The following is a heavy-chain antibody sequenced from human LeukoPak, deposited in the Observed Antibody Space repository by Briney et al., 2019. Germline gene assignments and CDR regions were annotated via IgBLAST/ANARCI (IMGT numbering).Heavy chain of an antibody. CDR1: GFTFNTYG. CDR3: AKDLAGYSNDRDFGMDV. J-gene: IGHJ6*02. Sequence: GGSLRLSCAGSGFTFNTYGMHWVRQAPGKGPEWVAVISYDGRNKFYADSVKGRFTISRDNSKNTLYLQMNSLGAEDTALYRCAKDLAGYSNDRDFGMDVWGQGTTVTVSS. D-gene: IGHD4-11*01. CDR2: ISYDGRNK. V-gene: IGHV3-30*18.